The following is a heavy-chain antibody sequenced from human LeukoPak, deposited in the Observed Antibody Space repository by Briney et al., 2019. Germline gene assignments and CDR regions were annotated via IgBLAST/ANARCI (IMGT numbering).Heavy chain of an antibody. CDR1: GYTFTSYG. D-gene: IGHD2-2*01. CDR2: ISAYNGNT. J-gene: IGHJ5*02. CDR3: AREYQLRPNWFDP. Sequence: GSVKVSCKASGYTFTSYGISWVRQAPGQGLEWMGWISAYNGNTNYAQKLQGRVTMTTDTSTSTAYMELRSLGSDDTAVYYCAREYQLRPNWFDPWGQGTLVTVSS. V-gene: IGHV1-18*01.